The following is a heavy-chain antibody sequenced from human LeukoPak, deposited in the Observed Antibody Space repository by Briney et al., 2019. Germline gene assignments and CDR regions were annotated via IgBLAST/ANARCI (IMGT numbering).Heavy chain of an antibody. V-gene: IGHV1-46*01. Sequence: PGASVKVSCKASGYTFTSYYMHWVRQAPGQGLEWMGIINPSGGSTMYAQKFQGRVTMTRDTSTSTVYMELSSLRYEDTALYYCALGGVVTASPHNWFDPWGQGTLVTVSS. D-gene: IGHD2-21*02. CDR3: ALGGVVTASPHNWFDP. J-gene: IGHJ5*02. CDR1: GYTFTSYY. CDR2: INPSGGST.